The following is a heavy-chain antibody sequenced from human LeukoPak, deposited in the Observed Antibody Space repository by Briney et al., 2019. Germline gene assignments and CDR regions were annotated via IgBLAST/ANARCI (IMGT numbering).Heavy chain of an antibody. CDR1: GYTFTSYA. CDR3: ARDSYSSYYFDY. V-gene: IGHV1-3*01. Sequence: ASVTVSCKASGYTFTSYAMHWVRQAPGQRLEWMGWINAGNGNTKYSQKFQGRVTITRDTSASTAYMELSSLRSDDTAVYYCARDSYSSYYFDYWGQGTLVTVSS. CDR2: INAGNGNT. D-gene: IGHD2-21*01. J-gene: IGHJ4*02.